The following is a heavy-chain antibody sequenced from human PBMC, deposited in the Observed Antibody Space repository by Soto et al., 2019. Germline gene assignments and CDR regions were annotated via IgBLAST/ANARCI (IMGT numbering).Heavy chain of an antibody. D-gene: IGHD3-9*01. Sequence: QLQLQESGPGLVKPSETLSLTCSVSGDSINSDNYYWGWIRQPPGKGLEWIGSIYYRGNTYYNPSLKTRGTISLDKSKSQFSLKLNSVTAAESAVYFCARLEGLATISYYFDYWGQGTLVTVSS. CDR1: GDSINSDNYY. J-gene: IGHJ4*02. CDR3: ARLEGLATISYYFDY. CDR2: IYYRGNT. V-gene: IGHV4-39*01.